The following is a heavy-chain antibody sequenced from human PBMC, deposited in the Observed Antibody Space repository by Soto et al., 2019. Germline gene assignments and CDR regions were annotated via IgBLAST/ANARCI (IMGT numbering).Heavy chain of an antibody. CDR2: IWYDGSNK. CDR1: GFTFSSYG. Sequence: QVQLVESGGGVVQPGRSLRLSCAASGFTFSSYGMHWVRQAPGKGLEWVAVIWYDGSNKYYADSVKGRFTISRDNSKNALDLQVNSLTAEEAAVYYCARDRYSSGWYDLDYWGQGTLGTVSS. CDR3: ARDRYSSGWYDLDY. D-gene: IGHD6-19*01. J-gene: IGHJ4*02. V-gene: IGHV3-33*01.